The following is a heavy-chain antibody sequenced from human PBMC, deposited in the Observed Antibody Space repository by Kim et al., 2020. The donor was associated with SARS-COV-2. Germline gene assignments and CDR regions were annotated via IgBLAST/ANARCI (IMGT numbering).Heavy chain of an antibody. J-gene: IGHJ6*01. CDR3: AGDRGYGDYSGYYYYGMDV. Sequence: GGSLRLSCAASGFNFSNYSFNWVRQAPGKGLEWVSYISSSSTTIFYADSVKGRFTVSRDNAKNSLFLQVNSLRDEDTAVYYCAGDRGYGDYSGYYYYGMDVWGQGTTVTVSS. CDR1: GFNFSNYS. CDR2: ISSSSTTI. D-gene: IGHD4-17*01. V-gene: IGHV3-48*02.